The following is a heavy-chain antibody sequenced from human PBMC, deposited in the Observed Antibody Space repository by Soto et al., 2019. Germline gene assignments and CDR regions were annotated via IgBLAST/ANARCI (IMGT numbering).Heavy chain of an antibody. CDR3: ARDQGSAVRDGYNLDAFDI. J-gene: IGHJ3*02. V-gene: IGHV3-21*01. CDR1: GFTFSSYS. Sequence: GGSLRLSCAASGFTFSSYSMNWVSQAPGKGLEWVSSISSSSSYIYYADSVKGRFTISRDNAKNSLYLQMNSLRAEDTAVYYCARDQGSAVRDGYNLDAFDIWGQGTMVTVS. CDR2: ISSSSSYI. D-gene: IGHD5-12*01.